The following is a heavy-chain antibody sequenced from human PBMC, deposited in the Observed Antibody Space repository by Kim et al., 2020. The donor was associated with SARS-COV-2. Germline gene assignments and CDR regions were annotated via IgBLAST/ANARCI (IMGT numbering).Heavy chain of an antibody. D-gene: IGHD1-26*01. CDR3: AIEWELDY. J-gene: IGHJ4*02. CDR2: SGGT. V-gene: IGHV1-2*02. Sequence: SGGTNYAQKFQGRVTMTRDTSISTAYMELSRLRSDDTAVYYCAIEWELDYWGQGTLVTVSS.